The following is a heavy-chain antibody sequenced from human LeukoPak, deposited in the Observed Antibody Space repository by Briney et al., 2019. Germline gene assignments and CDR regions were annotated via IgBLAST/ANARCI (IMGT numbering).Heavy chain of an antibody. J-gene: IGHJ4*02. D-gene: IGHD1-26*01. Sequence: PSETLSLTCTVSGGSISSGGYYWSWIRQPAGKGLEWIGRIYTSGSTNYNPSLKSRVTISVDTSKNQFSLKLSSVTAADTAVYYCARGSGSQFDYWGQGTLVTVSS. CDR3: ARGSGSQFDY. CDR1: GGSISSGGYY. V-gene: IGHV4-61*02. CDR2: IYTSGST.